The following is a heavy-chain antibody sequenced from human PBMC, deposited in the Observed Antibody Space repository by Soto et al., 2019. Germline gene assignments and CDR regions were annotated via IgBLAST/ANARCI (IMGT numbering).Heavy chain of an antibody. V-gene: IGHV3-21*01. Sequence: GGSLRLSCAASGFTFSSYSMNWVRQAPGKGLEWVSSISSSSSYIYYADSVKGRFTISRDNAKNSLYLQMNSLRAEDTAVYYCARAPPPADLDYYYYYMDVWGKGTTVTVSS. CDR3: ARAPPPADLDYYYYYMDV. D-gene: IGHD2-2*01. J-gene: IGHJ6*03. CDR2: ISSSSSYI. CDR1: GFTFSSYS.